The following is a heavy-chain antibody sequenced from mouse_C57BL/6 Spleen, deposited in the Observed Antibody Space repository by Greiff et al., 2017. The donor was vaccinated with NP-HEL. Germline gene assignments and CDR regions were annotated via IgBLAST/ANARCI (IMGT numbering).Heavy chain of an antibody. CDR2: IYPGDGDT. CDR3: ARHYGSSYHYAMDY. CDR1: GYAFSSSW. D-gene: IGHD1-1*01. Sequence: VQLQQSGPELVKPGASVKISCKASGYAFSSSWMNWVKQRPGKGLEWIGRIYPGDGDTNYNGKFKGKATLTADKSSSTAYMQLSSLTSEDSAVYFCARHYGSSYHYAMDYWGQGTSVTVSS. J-gene: IGHJ4*01. V-gene: IGHV1-82*01.